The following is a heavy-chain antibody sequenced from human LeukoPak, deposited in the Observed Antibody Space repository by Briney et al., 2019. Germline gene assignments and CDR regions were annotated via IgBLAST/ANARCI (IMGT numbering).Heavy chain of an antibody. V-gene: IGHV3-30*18. D-gene: IGHD6-13*01. CDR3: AKDRDIAAAEAFGFGY. CDR2: ISYDGSNK. CDR1: GFTFSSYG. Sequence: GGSLRLSCAASGFTFSSYGMHWVRQAPGKGLEWVAVISYDGSNKYYADSVKGRFTISRDNSKNTLYLQMNSLRAEDTAVYYCAKDRDIAAAEAFGFGYWGQGTLVTVSS. J-gene: IGHJ4*02.